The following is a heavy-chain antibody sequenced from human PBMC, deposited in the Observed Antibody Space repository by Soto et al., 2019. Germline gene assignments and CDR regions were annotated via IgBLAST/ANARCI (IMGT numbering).Heavy chain of an antibody. V-gene: IGHV3-7*01. CDR3: ARVRYSGYDWLLDY. CDR2: IKQDGSEK. Sequence: GGSLRLSCAASGFTFSSYWMSWVRQAPGKGLEWVANIKQDGSEKYYVDSVKGRFTISRDNAKNSLYLQMNSLRAEDTAVYYCARVRYSGYDWLLDYWGQGTLVTVSS. CDR1: GFTFSSYW. J-gene: IGHJ4*02. D-gene: IGHD5-12*01.